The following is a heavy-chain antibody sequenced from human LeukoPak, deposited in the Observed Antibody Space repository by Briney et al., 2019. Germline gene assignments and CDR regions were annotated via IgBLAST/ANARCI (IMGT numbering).Heavy chain of an antibody. V-gene: IGHV3-74*01. CDR1: GLTFSRSA. Sequence: PGGSLRLSCAASGLTFSRSAMHWVRQGPGTGLVWVSRFISDGSYTTYADSVKGRFTISRDNAKNTLYLQMNILRAEDTAVYYCARGPGNYYFDYWGQGTLVTVSS. D-gene: IGHD1-1*01. CDR2: FISDGSYT. CDR3: ARGPGNYYFDY. J-gene: IGHJ4*02.